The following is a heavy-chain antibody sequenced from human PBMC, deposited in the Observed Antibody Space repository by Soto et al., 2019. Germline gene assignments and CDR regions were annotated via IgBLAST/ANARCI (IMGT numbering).Heavy chain of an antibody. V-gene: IGHV4-31*03. CDR2: IYYSGST. Sequence: QVQLQESGPGLVKPSQTLSLTCTVSGGSFSSGGYYWSWIRQHPGKGLEWIGYIYYSGSTYYNPSLETRVTISVDTSKNQCAPKLSSVTAADTAEYYCAVGRQYFGVRDFDYWGQGTLVTVSS. J-gene: IGHJ4*02. CDR3: AVGRQYFGVRDFDY. D-gene: IGHD3-10*01. CDR1: GGSFSSGGYY.